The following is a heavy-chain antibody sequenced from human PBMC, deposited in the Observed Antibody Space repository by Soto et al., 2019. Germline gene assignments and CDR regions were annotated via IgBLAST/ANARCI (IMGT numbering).Heavy chain of an antibody. D-gene: IGHD6-6*01. CDR1: GGTFSSYA. J-gene: IGHJ6*02. V-gene: IGHV1-69*13. Sequence: EASVKVSCKASGGTFSSYAISWLRQAPGKGLEWMGGIIPIFGTANYAQKFQGRVTITADESTSTAYMELSSLRSEDTAVYYCAREWQGRAARHYYYYYGMDVWGQGTTVTVSS. CDR3: AREWQGRAARHYYYYYGMDV. CDR2: IIPIFGTA.